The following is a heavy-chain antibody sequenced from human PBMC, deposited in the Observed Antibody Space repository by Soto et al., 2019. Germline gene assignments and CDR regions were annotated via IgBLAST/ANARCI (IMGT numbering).Heavy chain of an antibody. V-gene: IGHV4-59*08. CDR3: ARSPAYLLLLRAFDI. J-gene: IGHJ3*02. Sequence: PSETLSLTCTVSGGSISSYYWSWIRQPPGKGLEWIGYSYYSGSTNYNPSLKSRVTISVDTSKNQFSLKLSSVTAADTAVYYCARSPAYLLLLRAFDIWGQGTMVTVSS. CDR1: GGSISSYY. CDR2: SYYSGST. D-gene: IGHD2-21*01.